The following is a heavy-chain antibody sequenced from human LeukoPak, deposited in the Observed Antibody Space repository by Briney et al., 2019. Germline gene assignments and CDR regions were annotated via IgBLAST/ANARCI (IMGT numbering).Heavy chain of an antibody. D-gene: IGHD1-26*01. J-gene: IGHJ4*02. V-gene: IGHV3-74*01. CDR3: ARALYSGSYSAFDY. CDR2: INTDGTII. CDR1: GFTFSSYW. Sequence: GGSLRLSCAASGFTFSSYWMHWVRQTPGRGLVWVARINTDGTIIDYADSVKGRFTISRDNAKDSLYLQMNTLRAEDTAVYYCARALYSGSYSAFDYWGQGTLVTVSS.